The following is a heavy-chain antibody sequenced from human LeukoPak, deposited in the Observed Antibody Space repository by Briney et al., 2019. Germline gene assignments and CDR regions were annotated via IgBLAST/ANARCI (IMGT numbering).Heavy chain of an antibody. D-gene: IGHD2-21*02. CDR1: GFTFSSYW. J-gene: IGHJ5*02. V-gene: IGHV3-33*06. CDR2: IWYDGSNK. Sequence: GGSRRLSCAASGFTFSSYWMSWVRQTPGKGLEWVAVIWYDGSNKYYADSVKGRFTISRDNSKNTLYLQMNSLRAEDTAVYYCAKDLYLAYCGGDCYPNNWFDPWGQGTLVTVSS. CDR3: AKDLYLAYCGGDCYPNNWFDP.